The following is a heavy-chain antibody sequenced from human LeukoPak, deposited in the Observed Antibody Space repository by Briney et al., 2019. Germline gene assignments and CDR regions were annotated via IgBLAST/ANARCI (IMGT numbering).Heavy chain of an antibody. CDR3: ARTPMIVVVIAYFDY. D-gene: IGHD3-22*01. V-gene: IGHV3-30-3*01. J-gene: IGHJ4*02. CDR1: GFTFGSYA. CDR2: ISYDGSNK. Sequence: GGSLRLSCAASGFTFGSYAMHWVRQAPGKGLEWVAVISYDGSNKYYADSVKGRFTISRDNSKNTLYLQMNSLRAEDTAVYYCARTPMIVVVIAYFDYWGQGTLVTVSS.